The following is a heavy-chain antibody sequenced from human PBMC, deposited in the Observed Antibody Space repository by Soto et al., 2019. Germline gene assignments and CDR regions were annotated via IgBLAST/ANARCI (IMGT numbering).Heavy chain of an antibody. CDR3: ARDWESSRWYCLGY. J-gene: IGHJ4*02. D-gene: IGHD6-13*01. Sequence: QVQLVESGGGVVQPGRSLRLSCAASGFTFSSYGMHWVRQAPGKGLEWVAVIWYDGSNKYYADSVKGRFTISRDNSKNTLYLQMNSLRAEDTAVYYCARDWESSRWYCLGYWGQGTLVTVSS. CDR2: IWYDGSNK. CDR1: GFTFSSYG. V-gene: IGHV3-33*01.